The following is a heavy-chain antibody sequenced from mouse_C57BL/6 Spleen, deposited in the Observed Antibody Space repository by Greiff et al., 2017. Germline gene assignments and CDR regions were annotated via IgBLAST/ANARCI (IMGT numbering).Heavy chain of an antibody. V-gene: IGHV6-3*01. CDR1: GFTFSNYW. CDR2: IRLKSDNYAT. D-gene: IGHD5-1*01. Sequence: EVQRVESGGGLVQPGGSMKLSCVASGFTFSNYWMNWVRQSPEKGLEWVAQIRLKSDNYATHYAESVKGRFTISRDDSKSSVYLQMNNLRAEDTGIYYCTQYYDAMDYWGQGTSVTVSS. CDR3: TQYYDAMDY. J-gene: IGHJ4*01.